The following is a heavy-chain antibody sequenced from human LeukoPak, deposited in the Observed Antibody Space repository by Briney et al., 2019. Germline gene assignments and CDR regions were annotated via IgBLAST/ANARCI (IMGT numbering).Heavy chain of an antibody. Sequence: GGSLRLSCAASGFTFSTYAMSWVRQAPGEGLEWVSAISRSGGSTYYADSVKGRFTISRDNSKNTLFLQMNSLRTDDTAVYFCAKDQKSIAATGYDYWGQGTLVTVSS. CDR2: ISRSGGST. CDR3: AKDQKSIAATGYDY. D-gene: IGHD6-13*01. J-gene: IGHJ4*02. V-gene: IGHV3-23*01. CDR1: GFTFSTYA.